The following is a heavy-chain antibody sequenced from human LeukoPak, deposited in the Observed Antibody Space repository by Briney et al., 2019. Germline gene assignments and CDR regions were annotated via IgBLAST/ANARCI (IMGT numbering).Heavy chain of an antibody. D-gene: IGHD3-3*01. J-gene: IGHJ4*02. CDR3: ARDPDFWSGKDY. Sequence: PGGSLRLSCSASGFTVSSNYMSWVRQAPGKGLEWVSVIYSGGSTYYADSVKGRFTISRDNSKNTLYLQMNSLRAEDTAVYYCARDPDFWSGKDYWGQGTLVTVSS. CDR2: IYSGGST. V-gene: IGHV3-66*02. CDR1: GFTVSSNY.